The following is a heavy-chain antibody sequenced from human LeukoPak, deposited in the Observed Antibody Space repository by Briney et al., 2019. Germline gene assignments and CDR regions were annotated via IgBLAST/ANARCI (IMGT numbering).Heavy chain of an antibody. V-gene: IGHV4-39*02. J-gene: IGHJ1*01. CDR2: IYYSGST. D-gene: IGHD3-10*01. CDR1: GGSISSSSYY. Sequence: SETLSLTCTVPGGSISSSSYYWGWIRQPPGKGLEWIGSIYYSGSTYYNPSLKSRVTISVDTSKNQFSLKLSSVTAADTAVYYCARDGLWFGEWSWWFQHWGQGTLVTVSS. CDR3: ARDGLWFGEWSWWFQH.